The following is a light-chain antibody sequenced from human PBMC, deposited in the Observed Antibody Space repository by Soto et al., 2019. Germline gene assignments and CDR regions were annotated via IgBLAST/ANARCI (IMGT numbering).Light chain of an antibody. J-gene: IGKJ2*01. CDR1: QRVSSN. CDR3: QQYHNWPYT. V-gene: IGKV3-15*01. Sequence: EIVMTQSPATLSVSPGERATLSCRASQRVSSNLAWYQQKPVQSPRLLIYGASTRATGIPVRFSGSGSGTQFTLTISSLQSEDFSVYYCQQYHNWPYTFGQGTKLEIK. CDR2: GAS.